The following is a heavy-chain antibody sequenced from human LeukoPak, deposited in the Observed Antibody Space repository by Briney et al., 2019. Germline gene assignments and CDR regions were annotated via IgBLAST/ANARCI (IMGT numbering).Heavy chain of an antibody. CDR3: AKDAVYSGYFVFIDY. J-gene: IGHJ4*02. D-gene: IGHD5-12*01. V-gene: IGHV3-30*18. CDR1: GFTISSYG. CDR2: ISYDGSNK. Sequence: PGGSLRLSCAASGFTISSYGMHWGCQAPGKGLEWVAVISYDGSNKYYADSVKGRFTISRDNSKNTLYLQMNSLRAEDTAVYYCAKDAVYSGYFVFIDYWGQGTLVTVSS.